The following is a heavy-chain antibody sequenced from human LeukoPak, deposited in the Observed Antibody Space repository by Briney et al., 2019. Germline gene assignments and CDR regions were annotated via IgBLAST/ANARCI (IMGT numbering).Heavy chain of an antibody. Sequence: GESLKISCKGSGYSFTNYWIGGVRQIPGKGLELMGIIYPDDSDTRYSPSFEGQVTITVDKSINTAYLQWSSLKASDSAIYYCAREGWFGESSFAYWGQGTLVTVSS. D-gene: IGHD3-10*01. J-gene: IGHJ4*02. V-gene: IGHV5-51*01. CDR1: GYSFTNYW. CDR3: AREGWFGESSFAY. CDR2: IYPDDSDT.